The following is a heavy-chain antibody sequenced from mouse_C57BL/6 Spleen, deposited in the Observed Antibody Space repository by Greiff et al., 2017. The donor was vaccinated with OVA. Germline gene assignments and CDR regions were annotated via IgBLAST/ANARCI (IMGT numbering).Heavy chain of an antibody. CDR3: ARGIYYDYQYYFDY. J-gene: IGHJ2*01. CDR1: GYSITSGYY. CDR2: ISYDGSN. D-gene: IGHD2-4*01. V-gene: IGHV3-6*01. Sequence: EVKLVESGPGLVKPSQSLSLTCSVTGYSITSGYYWNWIRQFPGNKLEWMGYISYDGSNNYNPSLKNRISITRDTSKNQFFLKLNSVTTEDTATYYCARGIYYDYQYYFDYWGQGTTLTVSS.